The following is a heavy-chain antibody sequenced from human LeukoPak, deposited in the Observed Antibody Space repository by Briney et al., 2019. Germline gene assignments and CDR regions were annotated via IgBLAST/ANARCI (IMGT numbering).Heavy chain of an antibody. V-gene: IGHV1-69*13. CDR1: GGTFTIYA. Sequence: SVRVSSKDSGGTFTIYAISWVRQTPGQGGEWVGGIIPIFGTANYAQKFQGRVTITADESTSTAYMELSSLRSEDTAVYYCARDPLGTTAAFDIWGQGTMVTVSS. J-gene: IGHJ3*02. CDR2: IIPIFGTA. CDR3: ARDPLGTTAAFDI. D-gene: IGHD1-1*01.